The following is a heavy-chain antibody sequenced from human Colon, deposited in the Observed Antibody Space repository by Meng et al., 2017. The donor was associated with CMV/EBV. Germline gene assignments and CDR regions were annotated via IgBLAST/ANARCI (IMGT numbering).Heavy chain of an antibody. D-gene: IGHD5-18*01. CDR3: ARERGYSYGYADY. CDR1: GFTFSSYS. V-gene: IGHV3-21*01. J-gene: IGHJ4*02. Sequence: ASGFTFSSYSMDWVRQAPGMGLEWVSSISSSSSYMYYSDSVKGRFTISRDNAKNSLYLQVNSLRAEDTAVYYCARERGYSYGYADYWGQGTLVTVSS. CDR2: ISSSSSYM.